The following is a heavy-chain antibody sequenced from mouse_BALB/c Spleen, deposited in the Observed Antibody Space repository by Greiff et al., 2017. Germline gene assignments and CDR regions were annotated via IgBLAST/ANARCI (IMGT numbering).Heavy chain of an antibody. CDR2: ISSGGSYT. V-gene: IGHV5-6-4*01. CDR3: TRDNRYAMDY. D-gene: IGHD2-14*01. CDR1: GFTFSSYT. Sequence: EVQLVESGGGLVKPGGSLKLSCAASGFTFSSYTMSWVRQTPEKRLEWVATISSGGSYTYYPDSVKGRFTISRDNAKNTLYLQMSSLKSEDTAMYYCTRDNRYAMDYWGQGTSVTVSS. J-gene: IGHJ4*01.